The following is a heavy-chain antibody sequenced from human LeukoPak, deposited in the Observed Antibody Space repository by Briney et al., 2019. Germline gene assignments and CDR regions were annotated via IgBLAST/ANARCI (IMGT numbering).Heavy chain of an antibody. CDR3: AKQKGYCSGGSCYYSDY. J-gene: IGHJ4*02. V-gene: IGHV3-30*04. D-gene: IGHD2-15*01. Sequence: PGGSLRLSCAASGFTFSSYAMHWVRQAPGKGLEWVAVISYDGCNKYYADSVKGRFTISRDNSKNTLYLQMNSLRAEDTARYYCAKQKGYCSGGSCYYSDYWGQGTLVTVSS. CDR1: GFTFSSYA. CDR2: ISYDGCNK.